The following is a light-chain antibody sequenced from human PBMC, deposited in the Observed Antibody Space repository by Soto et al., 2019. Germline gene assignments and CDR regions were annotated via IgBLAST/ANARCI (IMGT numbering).Light chain of an antibody. J-gene: IGLJ3*02. Sequence: QSVLTQPPSVSGAPGQRVTISCTGTSSNIGAGYDVHWYQQLPGTAPKLLIYGNSKRPSGVPDRISGSKSGTSASLAITGLQAEDEADYYCQSYDSSVSGWVFGGGTKLTVL. V-gene: IGLV1-40*01. CDR3: QSYDSSVSGWV. CDR1: SSNIGAGYD. CDR2: GNS.